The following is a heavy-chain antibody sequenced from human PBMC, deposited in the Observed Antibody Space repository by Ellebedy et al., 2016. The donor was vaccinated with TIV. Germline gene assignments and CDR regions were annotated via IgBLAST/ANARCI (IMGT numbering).Heavy chain of an antibody. J-gene: IGHJ6*02. Sequence: ASVKVSCKASGYTFSNYIISWVRQVPGQGPEWLGWISGDNGIRHFAQKVQGRVALTTDTSTSTAFMELRSLRSDDTAVYYCAREEMYFYDSAGYYYGSHGMDVWGQGTTVTVSS. CDR3: AREEMYFYDSAGYYYGSHGMDV. D-gene: IGHD3-22*01. CDR1: GYTFSNYI. V-gene: IGHV1-18*01. CDR2: ISGDNGIR.